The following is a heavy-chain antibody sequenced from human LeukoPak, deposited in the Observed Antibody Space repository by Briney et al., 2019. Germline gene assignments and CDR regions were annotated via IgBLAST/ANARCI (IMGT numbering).Heavy chain of an antibody. CDR3: AELGITMIGGV. CDR1: GFTFSSYE. J-gene: IGHJ6*04. V-gene: IGHV3-48*03. D-gene: IGHD3-10*02. CDR2: ISSSGSTI. Sequence: GGSLRLSCAASGFTFSSYEMNWVRQAPGKGLEWVSYISSSGSTIYYADSVKGLFTISRDNAKNSLYLQMNSLRAEDTAVYYCAELGITMIGGVWGKGTTVTISS.